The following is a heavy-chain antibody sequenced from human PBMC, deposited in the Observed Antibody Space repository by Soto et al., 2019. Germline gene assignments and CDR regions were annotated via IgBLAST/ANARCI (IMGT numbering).Heavy chain of an antibody. J-gene: IGHJ3*02. V-gene: IGHV3-53*01. Sequence: EVQLVESGGGLIQPGGSLRLPCAASGLTVSSNYMSWIRQAPGKGLEWVAIIYSGGSTYYADSVKGRFTISRDNSRNTLYLQMNNLRAEDTAVYYCARDFRLDTAMLHDAFDIWSQGTMVTVSS. D-gene: IGHD5-18*01. CDR3: ARDFRLDTAMLHDAFDI. CDR2: IYSGGST. CDR1: GLTVSSNY.